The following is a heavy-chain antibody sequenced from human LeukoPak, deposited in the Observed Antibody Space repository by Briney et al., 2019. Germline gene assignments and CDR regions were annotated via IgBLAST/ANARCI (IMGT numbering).Heavy chain of an antibody. D-gene: IGHD3-22*01. J-gene: IGHJ3*02. CDR3: ARDRPITLIVVVLDAFDI. V-gene: IGHV1-18*01. CDR1: GYTFTSYG. Sequence: GASVKVSCKASGYTFTSYGISWVRQAPGQGLEWMGWISAYNGNTNYAQNLQGRVTMTTDTSTSTAYMELRSLRSDDTAVYYCARDRPITLIVVVLDAFDIWGQGTMVTVSS. CDR2: ISAYNGNT.